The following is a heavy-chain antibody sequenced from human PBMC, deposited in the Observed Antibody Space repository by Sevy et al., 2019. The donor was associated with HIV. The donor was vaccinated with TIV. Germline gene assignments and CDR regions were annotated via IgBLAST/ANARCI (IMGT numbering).Heavy chain of an antibody. CDR2: IRSKAYGGTT. V-gene: IGHV3-49*03. CDR3: TRKNYGGHSDFDY. CDR1: GFTFGDYA. J-gene: IGHJ4*02. Sequence: GSLRLSCTASGFTFGDYAMSWFRQAPGKGLEWVGFIRSKAYGGTTEYAASVKGRFTISRDDSKSIAYLQMNSLKTEDTAVYYCTRKNYGGHSDFDYWGQGTLVTVSS. D-gene: IGHD4-17*01.